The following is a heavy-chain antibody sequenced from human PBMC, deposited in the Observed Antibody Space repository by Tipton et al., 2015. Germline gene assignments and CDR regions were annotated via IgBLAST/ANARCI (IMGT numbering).Heavy chain of an antibody. CDR1: GGSITSGGYY. J-gene: IGHJ4*02. CDR2: IYDSETT. CDR3: AREGPVENTAITMVRGVVPFDS. Sequence: TLSLTCTVSGGSITSGGYYWSWIRQHPGKGLEWIGHIYDSETTYYNPSLKSRVTISLDTSSDQFSLKLSSMTAADTAVYYRAREGPVENTAITMVRGVVPFDSWGQGTLVTVSS. V-gene: IGHV4-31*03. D-gene: IGHD3-10*01.